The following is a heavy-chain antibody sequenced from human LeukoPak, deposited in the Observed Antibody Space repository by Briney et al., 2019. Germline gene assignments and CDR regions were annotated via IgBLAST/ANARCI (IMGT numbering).Heavy chain of an antibody. CDR3: ARGALDYYDSSVY. J-gene: IGHJ4*02. CDR1: GFTISSNY. CDR2: IYSGGST. Sequence: GGSLRLSCAASGFTISSNYMSWVRQAPGKGLEWVSVIYSGGSTYYADSVKGRFTISRDNSKNTLYLQMNSLRAEDTAVYYCARGALDYYDSSVYWGQGTLVTVSS. D-gene: IGHD3-22*01. V-gene: IGHV3-66*01.